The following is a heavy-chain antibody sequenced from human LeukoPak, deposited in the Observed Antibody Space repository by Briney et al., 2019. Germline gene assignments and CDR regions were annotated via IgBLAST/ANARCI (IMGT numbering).Heavy chain of an antibody. CDR1: GGSFSGYY. J-gene: IGHJ6*02. CDR2: INHSGST. Sequence: SETLSLTCAVYGGSFSGYYWSWIRQPPGKGLEWIGEINHSGSTNYNPSLKSRVTILVDTSKNQFSLKLSSVTAADTAVYYCARGAHYYYYYGMDVWGQGTTVTVSS. V-gene: IGHV4-34*01. CDR3: ARGAHYYYYYGMDV.